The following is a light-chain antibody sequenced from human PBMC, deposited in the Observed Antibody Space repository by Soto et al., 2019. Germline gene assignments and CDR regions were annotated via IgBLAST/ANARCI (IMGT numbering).Light chain of an antibody. Sequence: QSVLTQPASVSGSPGQSITISCTGTSSDVGGYNYVSWYQQYPGKAPKLMIYEVTHRPSGVSNRFSCSKSGNTASLTISGLQAEDEANYYCSSYRSTSVYVLGTGTKVTVL. J-gene: IGLJ1*01. CDR1: SSDVGGYNY. CDR2: EVT. V-gene: IGLV2-14*01. CDR3: SSYRSTSVYV.